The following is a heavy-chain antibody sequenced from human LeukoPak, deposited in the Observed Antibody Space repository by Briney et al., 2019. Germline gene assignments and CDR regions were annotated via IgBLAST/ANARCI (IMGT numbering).Heavy chain of an antibody. D-gene: IGHD6-13*01. Sequence: LVASVKVSCKASGYTFTSYAMHWVRQAPGQRLEWMGWINAGNSNTKYSQKFRGRVTITRDTSASTAYMELSSLRSEDTAVYYCSRDERQQPFDYWGQGTLVTVSS. CDR1: GYTFTSYA. CDR3: SRDERQQPFDY. V-gene: IGHV1-3*01. CDR2: INAGNSNT. J-gene: IGHJ4*02.